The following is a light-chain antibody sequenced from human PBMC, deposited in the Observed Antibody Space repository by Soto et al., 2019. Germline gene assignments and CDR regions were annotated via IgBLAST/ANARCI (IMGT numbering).Light chain of an antibody. V-gene: IGKV3-20*01. CDR2: GAS. CDR3: QQYGSSPRT. Sequence: EMVLTQSPGTLSLSPGERATLSGRASQSVSSSYLAWYQQKPGQAPRLLIYGASSRATGIPDRFIGSGSGTDFTLTISRLEPEDFAVYYCQQYGSSPRTFGQGTKVEIK. CDR1: QSVSSSY. J-gene: IGKJ1*01.